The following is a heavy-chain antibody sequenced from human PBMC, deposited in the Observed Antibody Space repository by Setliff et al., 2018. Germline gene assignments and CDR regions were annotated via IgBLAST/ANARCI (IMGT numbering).Heavy chain of an antibody. D-gene: IGHD4-17*01. J-gene: IGHJ3*02. V-gene: IGHV4-31*03. CDR3: ARDPLTTNRRRAFDI. CDR1: GDSISSGGYY. CDR2: IYYSGST. Sequence: SETLSLTCTVSGDSISSGGYYWSWIHQHPGKGLEWIGYIYYSGSTYYNPSLKSRVTISVDTSKNQFSLKLSSVTAADTAVYYCARDPLTTNRRRAFDIWGQGTMVTVSS.